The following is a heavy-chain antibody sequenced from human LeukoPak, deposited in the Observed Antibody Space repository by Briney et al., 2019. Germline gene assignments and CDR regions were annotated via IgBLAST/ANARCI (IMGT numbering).Heavy chain of an antibody. CDR3: AAARRGCSGGSCYSDYYYYMDV. Sequence: PSETLSLTCAVYGGSFSGYYWSWIRQPPGKGLEWIGEINDSGSTNYNPSLKSRVTISVDTSKNQFSLKLSSVTAADTAVYYCAAARRGCSGGSCYSDYYYYMDVWGKGTTVTVSS. J-gene: IGHJ6*03. CDR2: INDSGST. D-gene: IGHD2-15*01. CDR1: GGSFSGYY. V-gene: IGHV4-34*01.